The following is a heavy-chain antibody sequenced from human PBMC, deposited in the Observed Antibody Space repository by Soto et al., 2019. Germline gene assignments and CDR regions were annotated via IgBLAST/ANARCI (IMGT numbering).Heavy chain of an antibody. J-gene: IGHJ4*02. Sequence: EVQLVESGGGLVKPGGSLRLSCAASGFTFSSYSMNWVRQAPGKGLEWVSSISSSSTYIYYADSVKGRFTITRDNAKNSPYVQMHSLRAEDTAVYYCGRAVATASDYWGQGTLVTVSS. V-gene: IGHV3-21*03. CDR2: ISSSSTYI. CDR1: GFTFSSYS. CDR3: GRAVATASDY. D-gene: IGHD6-13*01.